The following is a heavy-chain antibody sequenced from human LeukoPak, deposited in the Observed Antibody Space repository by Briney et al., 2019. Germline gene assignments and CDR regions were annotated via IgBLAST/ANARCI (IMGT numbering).Heavy chain of an antibody. Sequence: LRLSCAASGFTFSDYYMSWIRQPPGKGLEWIGEINHSGSTNYNPSLKSRVTISVDTSKNQFSLKLSSVTAADTAVYYCARVGSVDAFDIWGQGTMVTVSS. CDR1: GFTFSDYY. CDR3: ARVGSVDAFDI. V-gene: IGHV4-34*01. D-gene: IGHD2-15*01. J-gene: IGHJ3*02. CDR2: INHSGST.